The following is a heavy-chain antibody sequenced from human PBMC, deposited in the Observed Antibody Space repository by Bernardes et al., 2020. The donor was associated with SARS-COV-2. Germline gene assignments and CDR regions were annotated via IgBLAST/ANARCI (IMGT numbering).Heavy chain of an antibody. D-gene: IGHD6-13*01. CDR3: ARVASVSSWYDY. CDR2: IKQDGSER. V-gene: IGHV3-7*01. J-gene: IGHJ4*02. Sequence: GGSLRLSCAASGFTFSDYCMTWVRQAPGKGLEWVANIKQDGSERNYLGSVKGRFTISRDNAENSLYLQMNSLRAEDTAVYYCARVASVSSWYDYWGQGTLVTVSS. CDR1: GFTFSDYC.